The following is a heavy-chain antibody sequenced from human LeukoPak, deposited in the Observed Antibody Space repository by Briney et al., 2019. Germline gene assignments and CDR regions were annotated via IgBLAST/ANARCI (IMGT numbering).Heavy chain of an antibody. V-gene: IGHV3-30*03. J-gene: IGHJ6*02. D-gene: IGHD3-10*01. CDR2: VSDDGENQ. CDR1: GFTLDDSA. Sequence: GGSLRLSCVVSGFTLDDSAMHWVRQAPGKGLEWVAVVSDDGENQYYAASVQGRFTISRDNAKNSLHLQMNSLRAEDTAVYYCARDELGVSGSGVYYYYGMDVWGQGTTVTVSS. CDR3: ARDELGVSGSGVYYYYGMDV.